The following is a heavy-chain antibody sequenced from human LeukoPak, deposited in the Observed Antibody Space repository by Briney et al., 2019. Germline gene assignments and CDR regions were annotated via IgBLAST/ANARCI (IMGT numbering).Heavy chain of an antibody. CDR2: IRYDGSNK. J-gene: IGHJ4*02. Sequence: PGGSLRLSCAAPRFTFSSYGMHWVRQAPGKGLEWVAFIRYDGSNKYYADSVKGRFTISRDNSKNTLYLQMNSLRPEDTAVYYCAKDLVVITSEFDYWGQGTLVTVSS. V-gene: IGHV3-30*02. D-gene: IGHD3-22*01. CDR3: AKDLVVITSEFDY. CDR1: RFTFSSYG.